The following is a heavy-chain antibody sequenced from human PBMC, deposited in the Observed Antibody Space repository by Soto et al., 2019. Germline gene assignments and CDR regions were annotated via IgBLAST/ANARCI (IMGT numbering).Heavy chain of an antibody. Sequence: LRLSCAASGFTFSSYSMNWVRQAPGKGLEWVSSISSSSSYIYYADSVKGRFTISRDNAKNSLYLQMNSLRAEDTAVYYCASLTLGIDAFDIWGQGTMVTVSS. J-gene: IGHJ3*02. V-gene: IGHV3-21*01. CDR2: ISSSSSYI. D-gene: IGHD7-27*01. CDR3: ASLTLGIDAFDI. CDR1: GFTFSSYS.